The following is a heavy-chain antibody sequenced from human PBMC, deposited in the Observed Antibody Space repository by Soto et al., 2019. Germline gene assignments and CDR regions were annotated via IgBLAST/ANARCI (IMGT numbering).Heavy chain of an antibody. CDR1: GGSVSSGDSY. Sequence: QVQLHESGPGLVKPSQTLSLTCTVSGGSVSSGDSYWTWIRQAPGKGLEWVGHVYYSGTTYYNPPLKGRLTMPVDTSKNQFSLTLRSVPAADPAVYFGPRGSLSGPPPPPHDYGGQGTLVTVSS. J-gene: IGHJ4*02. D-gene: IGHD1-26*01. CDR3: PRGSLSGPPPPPHDY. V-gene: IGHV4-30-4*01. CDR2: VYYSGTT.